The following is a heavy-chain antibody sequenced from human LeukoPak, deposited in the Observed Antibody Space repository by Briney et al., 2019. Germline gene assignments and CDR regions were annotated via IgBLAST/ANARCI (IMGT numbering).Heavy chain of an antibody. D-gene: IGHD3-10*01. CDR2: INPNNGGT. Sequence: ASVKVSCKASGYTFTVYYLHWVRQAPGQGLEWMGSINPNNGGTHYAQRFQGGVTLTRDTSISTAYMELGSLRSDDTAVYYCARVRDSSGSYFPYWGQGTLVTVSS. CDR3: ARVRDSSGSYFPY. V-gene: IGHV1-2*02. J-gene: IGHJ4*02. CDR1: GYTFTVYY.